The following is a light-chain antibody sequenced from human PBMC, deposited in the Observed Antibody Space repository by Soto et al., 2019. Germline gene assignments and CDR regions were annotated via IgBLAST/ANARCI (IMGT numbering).Light chain of an antibody. CDR2: DAS. J-gene: IGKJ4*01. V-gene: IGKV1-33*01. Sequence: DIQMTQSPSSLSASVGDRVTITCQASQDIKNYLNWYQQKSGKAPKLLIYDASDLETGVPSRFSGSGSRTDFTFTINSLQPEGIATYYCHQNDNLPLTFGGGTKVEIK. CDR1: QDIKNY. CDR3: HQNDNLPLT.